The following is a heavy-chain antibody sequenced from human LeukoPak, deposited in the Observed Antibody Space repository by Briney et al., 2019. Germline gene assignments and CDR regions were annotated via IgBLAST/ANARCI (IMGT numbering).Heavy chain of an antibody. CDR3: ASSGWRTNWFDP. D-gene: IGHD6-19*01. CDR2: IYTSGST. Sequence: SETLSLTCTVSGGSISSYYWSWIRQPAGKGLEWIGRIYTSGSTNYNPSLKSRVTMSVDTSKNQFSLKLSSVTAADTAVYYCASSGWRTNWFDPWGQGTLVIVSS. CDR1: GGSISSYY. V-gene: IGHV4-4*07. J-gene: IGHJ5*02.